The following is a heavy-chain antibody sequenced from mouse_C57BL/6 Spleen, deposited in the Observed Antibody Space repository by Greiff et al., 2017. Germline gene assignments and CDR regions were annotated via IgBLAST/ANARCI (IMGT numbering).Heavy chain of an antibody. Sequence: EVKLQESVAELVRPGASVKLSCTASGFNIKNTYMHWVKQRPEQGLEWIGRIDPANGNTKYAPKFKGKATITADTSSNTAYLQLSSLTSEDTAIYYCARGYSNDYYAMDYWGQGTSVTVSS. CDR1: GFNIKNTY. CDR2: IDPANGNT. J-gene: IGHJ4*01. V-gene: IGHV14-3*01. D-gene: IGHD2-5*01. CDR3: ARGYSNDYYAMDY.